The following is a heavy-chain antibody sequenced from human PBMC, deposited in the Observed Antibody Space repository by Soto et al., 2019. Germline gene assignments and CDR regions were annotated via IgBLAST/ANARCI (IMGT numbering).Heavy chain of an antibody. CDR2: ISYDGSNK. CDR3: ARDPLWGTAMVLWYFDL. D-gene: IGHD5-18*01. J-gene: IGHJ2*01. CDR1: GFTFSTYA. V-gene: IGHV3-30-3*01. Sequence: LRLSCAASGFTFSTYAMIWVRQAPGKGLEWVSVISYDGSNKYYADSVKGRFTISRDNSKNTLYLQMNSLRAEDTAVYYCARDPLWGTAMVLWYFDLWGRGTLVTGLL.